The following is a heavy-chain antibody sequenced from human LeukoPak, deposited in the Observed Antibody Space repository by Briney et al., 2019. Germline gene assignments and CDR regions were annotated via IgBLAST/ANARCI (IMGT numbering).Heavy chain of an antibody. Sequence: GGSLRLSRAASGFTFDDYGMSWVRQAPGKGLEWVSGINWNGGSTGYADSVKGRFTISRDNAKNSLYLQMNSLRAEDTALYYCARVRNYYDSSGPKRGAFDIWGQGTMVTVSS. CDR1: GFTFDDYG. CDR3: ARVRNYYDSSGPKRGAFDI. CDR2: INWNGGST. V-gene: IGHV3-20*04. J-gene: IGHJ3*02. D-gene: IGHD3-22*01.